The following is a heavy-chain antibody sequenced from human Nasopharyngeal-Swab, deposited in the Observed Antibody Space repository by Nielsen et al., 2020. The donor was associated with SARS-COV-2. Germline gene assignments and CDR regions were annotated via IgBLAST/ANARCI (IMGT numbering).Heavy chain of an antibody. CDR3: ARVALGSYLRGRGMDV. Sequence: SETLSLTCTVSGGSISSYYWSWIRPPPGKGLEWIGYIYFSGSTSYNPSLKSRVTMSVDTSKNQFSLNLTSVTAADTAVYYCARVALGSYLRGRGMDVWGQGTTVTVSS. D-gene: IGHD3-16*02. CDR2: IYFSGST. V-gene: IGHV4-59*13. CDR1: GGSISSYY. J-gene: IGHJ6*02.